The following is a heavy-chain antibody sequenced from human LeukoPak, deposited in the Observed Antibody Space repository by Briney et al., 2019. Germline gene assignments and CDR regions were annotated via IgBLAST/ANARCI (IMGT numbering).Heavy chain of an antibody. CDR1: GFTFSDYY. CDR2: ISSSSSYT. D-gene: IGHD3-22*01. Sequence: GGSLRLSCAASGFTFSDYYMSWIRQAPGKGLEWVSYISSSSSYTNYADPVKGRFTISRDNAKNSLYLQMNSLRAEDTAVYYCARGYYYDSSGYYYWGQGTLVTVSS. J-gene: IGHJ4*02. V-gene: IGHV3-11*06. CDR3: ARGYYYDSSGYYY.